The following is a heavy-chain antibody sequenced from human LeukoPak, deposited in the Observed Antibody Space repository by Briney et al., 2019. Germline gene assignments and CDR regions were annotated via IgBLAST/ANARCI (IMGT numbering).Heavy chain of an antibody. D-gene: IGHD6-19*01. V-gene: IGHV3-21*01. CDR1: GFTFSSYS. J-gene: IGHJ4*02. Sequence: GGSLRLSCAASGFTFSSYSMNWVRQAPGKGLEWVSSISSSSSYIYYADSVKGRFTISRDNAKNSLYLQMNSLRAEDTAVYYCSGYSSGWTYYFDYWGQGTLVTVST. CDR3: SGYSSGWTYYFDY. CDR2: ISSSSSYI.